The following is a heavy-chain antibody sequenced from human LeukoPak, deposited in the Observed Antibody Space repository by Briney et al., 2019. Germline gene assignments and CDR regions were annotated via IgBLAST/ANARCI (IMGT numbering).Heavy chain of an antibody. J-gene: IGHJ1*01. CDR1: GFTFRTYS. CDR3: ARVQDGSSWYEYYQH. V-gene: IGHV3-21*01. Sequence: GGSLRLSCVASGFTFRTYSMNWVRQAPGKGLEWVSSISGSSTYIYYADSVKGRFTISRDNAKNSLFLQMNSLRAEGTAVYYCARVQDGSSWYEYYQHWGQGTLVTVSS. CDR2: ISGSSTYI. D-gene: IGHD6-13*01.